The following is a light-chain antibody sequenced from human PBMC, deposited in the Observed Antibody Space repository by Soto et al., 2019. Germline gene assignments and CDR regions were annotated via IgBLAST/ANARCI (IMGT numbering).Light chain of an antibody. V-gene: IGLV2-14*01. CDR2: EVS. CDR1: SSDVGGYNY. CDR3: SSYTTSSTMI. J-gene: IGLJ2*01. Sequence: QSVLTQPASVSGSPGQSITISCTGTSSDVGGYNYVSWYQQHPGKAPKLMIYEVSDRPSGVSIRFSGSKSVNTASLTISGLQTEDEAYYYCSSYTTSSTMIFGGGTKVTVL.